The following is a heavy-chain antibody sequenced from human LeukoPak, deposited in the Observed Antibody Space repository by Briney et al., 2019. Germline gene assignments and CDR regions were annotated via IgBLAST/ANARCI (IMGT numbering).Heavy chain of an antibody. CDR3: ARVGLAGVGPFDI. CDR1: GFTFSNSV. J-gene: IGHJ3*02. D-gene: IGHD3/OR15-3a*01. Sequence: PGGSLRLSCAASGFTFSNSVVSWVRQAPGKGLEYVSAISSNGGSTYYANSVKGRFTISRDNSKNTLYLQMGSLRAEDMAVYYCARVGLAGVGPFDIWGQGTMVTVSS. V-gene: IGHV3-64*01. CDR2: ISSNGGST.